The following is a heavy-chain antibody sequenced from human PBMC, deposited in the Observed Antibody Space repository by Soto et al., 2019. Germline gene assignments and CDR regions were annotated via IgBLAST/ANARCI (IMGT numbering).Heavy chain of an antibody. Sequence: QVQLVQSGAEVKKPGSSVKVSCKASGGTFSSYTISWVRQAPGQGLEWMGRIIPILGIANYAQKFQGRVTLTADKSTSTAYVELSSLRSEDTAVYYCARGSLIDIVVVPAAPEGDAFDIWGQGTMVTVSS. CDR1: GGTFSSYT. CDR2: IIPILGIA. V-gene: IGHV1-69*02. J-gene: IGHJ3*02. CDR3: ARGSLIDIVVVPAAPEGDAFDI. D-gene: IGHD2-2*01.